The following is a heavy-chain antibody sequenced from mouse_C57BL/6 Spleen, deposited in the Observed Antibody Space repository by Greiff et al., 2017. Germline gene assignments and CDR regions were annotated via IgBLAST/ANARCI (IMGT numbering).Heavy chain of an antibody. CDR2: INPSSGYT. J-gene: IGHJ4*01. CDR1: GYTFTSYW. Sequence: VQLVESGAELAKPGASVKLSCKASGYTFTSYWMHWVKQRPGQGLEWIGYINPSSGYTKYNQKFKDKATLTADKSSSTAYMQLSSLTYEDSAVYYCARGELRLPYAMDYWGQGTSVTVSS. D-gene: IGHD3-2*02. V-gene: IGHV1-7*01. CDR3: ARGELRLPYAMDY.